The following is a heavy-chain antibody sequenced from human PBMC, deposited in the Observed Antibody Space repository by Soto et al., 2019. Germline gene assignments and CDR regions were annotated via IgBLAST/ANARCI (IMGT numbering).Heavy chain of an antibody. CDR2: ISSNGGST. J-gene: IGHJ3*02. V-gene: IGHV3-64*01. CDR3: ARDGLRQYAFDI. D-gene: IGHD4-17*01. CDR1: GFTFSSYA. Sequence: PGGSLRLSCAASGFTFSSYAMHWVRQAPGKGLEYVSAISSNGGSTHYANSVKGRFTISRDNSKNTLYLQMGSLRAEDTAVYYCARDGLRQYAFDIWGQGTMVT.